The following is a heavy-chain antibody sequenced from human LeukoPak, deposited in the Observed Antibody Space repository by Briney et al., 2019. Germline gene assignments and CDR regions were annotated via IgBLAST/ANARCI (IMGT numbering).Heavy chain of an antibody. D-gene: IGHD2-15*01. V-gene: IGHV3-74*01. CDR1: GFTFSRYW. CDR2: INTDGSST. J-gene: IGHJ4*02. Sequence: GGSLRLSCAASGFTFSRYWMHWVRRAPGKGLVWVSRINTDGSSTSYADSVKGRFTISRDKAKNTLYLQMNSLRAEDTAVYYCARVSRLLLSGGYFFDYWGQGTLVTVSS. CDR3: ARVSRLLLSGGYFFDY.